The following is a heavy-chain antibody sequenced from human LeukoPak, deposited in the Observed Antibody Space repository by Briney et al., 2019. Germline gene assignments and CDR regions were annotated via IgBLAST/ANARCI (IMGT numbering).Heavy chain of an antibody. V-gene: IGHV3-23*01. Sequence: GGSLRLSCAASGFTFSSYAMSWVRQAPGKGLEWVSAISGSGSSTYYSDSVKGRFTISRDNSKNTLDLQMNSLRVEDSAVYYCAWGGREDSSSYLWAEYFQHWGQGTLVTVSS. D-gene: IGHD6-13*01. CDR3: AWGGREDSSSYLWAEYFQH. CDR1: GFTFSSYA. J-gene: IGHJ1*01. CDR2: ISGSGSST.